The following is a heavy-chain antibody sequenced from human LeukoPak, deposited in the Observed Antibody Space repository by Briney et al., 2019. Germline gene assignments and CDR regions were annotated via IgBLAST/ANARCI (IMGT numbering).Heavy chain of an antibody. Sequence: PGGSLRLSCAASGFTFSTYAMSWVRQAPGKGPEWVSAISGSGGSTYYADSVKGRFTISRDNSKNTLFLQMNSLRAEDTAVYYCAKMSGYDFTSYYYGMDVWGQGTTVTVSS. CDR3: AKMSGYDFTSYYYGMDV. D-gene: IGHD5-12*01. CDR2: ISGSGGST. J-gene: IGHJ6*02. CDR1: GFTFSTYA. V-gene: IGHV3-23*01.